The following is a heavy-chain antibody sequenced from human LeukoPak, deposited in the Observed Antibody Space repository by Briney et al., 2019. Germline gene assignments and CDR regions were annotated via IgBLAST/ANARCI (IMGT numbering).Heavy chain of an antibody. Sequence: GGSLRLSCAASGFTFSSYGMHWVRQAPGKGLEWVAFIRYDGSNKFYADSVKGRFTISRDNSKNTLYLQMNSLRAEDTAVYYCAKEADTALVMNAFDIWGQGTMVTVSS. CDR1: GFTFSSYG. CDR2: IRYDGSNK. V-gene: IGHV3-30*02. D-gene: IGHD5-18*01. CDR3: AKEADTALVMNAFDI. J-gene: IGHJ3*02.